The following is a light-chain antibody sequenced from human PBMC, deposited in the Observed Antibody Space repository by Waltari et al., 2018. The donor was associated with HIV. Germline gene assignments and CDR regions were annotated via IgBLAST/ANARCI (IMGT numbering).Light chain of an antibody. CDR2: SKN. V-gene: IGLV3-19*01. CDR1: SLRSKY. CDR3: SSRDSSNSPLL. Sequence: SSALPQAPTVSVALGQAVQITCQGTSLRSKYDSWYQARPGQAPVLVIFSKNSRPSGIPDRFSGSTSGDTASLTIIGAQAEDEAAYFCSSRDSSNSPLLFGGGTKLTVL. J-gene: IGLJ2*01.